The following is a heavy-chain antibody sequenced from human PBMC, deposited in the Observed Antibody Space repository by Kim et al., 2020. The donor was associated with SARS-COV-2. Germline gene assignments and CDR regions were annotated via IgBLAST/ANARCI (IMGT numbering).Heavy chain of an antibody. D-gene: IGHD3-3*01. V-gene: IGHV4-34*01. Sequence: SETLSLTCAVYGGSFSAYSWIWIRQAPGKGLEWIGEVNHSGITKYHPSLKSRVTISVDTSKNQFSLKLPSVTAADTAVFYCARGRAGVVPSPILGLGPYYYYAMDVWGQGTTVTVS. J-gene: IGHJ6*02. CDR3: ARGRAGVVPSPILGLGPYYYYAMDV. CDR1: GGSFSAYS. CDR2: VNHSGIT.